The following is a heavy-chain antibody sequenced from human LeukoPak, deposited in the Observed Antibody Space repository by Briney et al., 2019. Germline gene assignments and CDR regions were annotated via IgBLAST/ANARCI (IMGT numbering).Heavy chain of an antibody. Sequence: SETLSLTCTVSGGSISSYYWSWIRQPAGKGLEWIGRIYTSGSTNYNPSLKSRVTMSVDTSKNQFSLKLSSVTAADTAVYYCARDSLYCSGGSCPYNWFDPWGQGTLVTVSS. CDR1: GGSISSYY. D-gene: IGHD2-15*01. V-gene: IGHV4-4*07. J-gene: IGHJ5*02. CDR3: ARDSLYCSGGSCPYNWFDP. CDR2: IYTSGST.